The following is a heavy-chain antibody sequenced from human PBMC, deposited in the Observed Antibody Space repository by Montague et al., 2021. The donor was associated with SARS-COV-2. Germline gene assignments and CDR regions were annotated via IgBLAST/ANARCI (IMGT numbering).Heavy chain of an antibody. V-gene: IGHV3-7*03. CDR1: DFSLDLSW. CDR3: AREKTVRGIYYFGMDV. CDR2: IMADGSQK. Sequence: SLRLSCAASDFSLDLSWMSWVRQAPGKGLEWVANIMADGSQKYYVDSVKGRFIISRDKAYKSVYLQMNSLRVEDTAVYYCAREKTVRGIYYFGMDVWGQGTTVTVSS. D-gene: IGHD4-11*01. J-gene: IGHJ6*02.